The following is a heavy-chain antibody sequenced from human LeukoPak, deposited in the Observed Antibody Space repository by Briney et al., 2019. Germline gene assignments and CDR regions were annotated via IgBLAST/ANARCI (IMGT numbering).Heavy chain of an antibody. CDR3: ARVRIAVAGTDLGYYGMDV. CDR1: GFTFSSYA. CDR2: ISYDGSNK. D-gene: IGHD6-19*01. Sequence: PGGSLRLSCAASGFTFSSYAMHWVRQAPGKGLEWVAVISYDGSNKYYADSVKGRFTISRDNSKNTLYLQMNSLRAEDTAVYYCARVRIAVAGTDLGYYGMDVWGQGTTVTVSS. J-gene: IGHJ6*02. V-gene: IGHV3-30-3*01.